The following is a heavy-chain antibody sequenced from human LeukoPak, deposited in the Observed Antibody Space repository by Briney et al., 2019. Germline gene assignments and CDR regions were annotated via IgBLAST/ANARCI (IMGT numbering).Heavy chain of an antibody. CDR3: ARDPPHTDYYGSGSYGAYFDY. V-gene: IGHV3-48*03. Sequence: GGSLRLSCAASGFTFTSYEMNWVRQAPGRGLEGVSYISSSGSTIYYADSVKGRFTISRDNAKNSLYLQMNSLRAEDTAVYYCARDPPHTDYYGSGSYGAYFDYWGQGTLVTVSS. CDR2: ISSSGSTI. J-gene: IGHJ4*02. CDR1: GFTFTSYE. D-gene: IGHD3-10*01.